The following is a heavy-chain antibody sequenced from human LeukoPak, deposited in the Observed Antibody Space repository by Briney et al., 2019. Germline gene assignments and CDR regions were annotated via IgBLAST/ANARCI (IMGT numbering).Heavy chain of an antibody. D-gene: IGHD6-13*01. V-gene: IGHV4-59*01. CDR3: ARGESSPPSYYYYYMDV. CDR1: GGSISSYY. Sequence: SSETLSLTCTVSGGSISSYYWSWIRQPPGKGLEWIGYIYYSGSTNYNPSLKSRVTISVDTSKSQFSLKLNSVTAADTAVYYCARGESSPPSYYYYYMDVWGKGTTVIVSS. J-gene: IGHJ6*03. CDR2: IYYSGST.